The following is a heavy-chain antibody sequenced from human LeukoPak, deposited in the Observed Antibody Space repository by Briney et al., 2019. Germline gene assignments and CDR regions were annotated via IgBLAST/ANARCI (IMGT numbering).Heavy chain of an antibody. CDR3: ASQPSAVAGNY. CDR1: GFIFSNYW. CDR2: IKPNGGEQ. V-gene: IGHV3-7*02. J-gene: IGHJ4*02. D-gene: IGHD6-19*01. Sequence: GGPLRLSCAASGFIFSNYWMTWVRQAPGKGLEWVANIKPNGGEQYYVDSVKGRFTISRDNAKNSLYLQMNSLRADDTAVYYCASQPSAVAGNYWGQGTLVTVSS.